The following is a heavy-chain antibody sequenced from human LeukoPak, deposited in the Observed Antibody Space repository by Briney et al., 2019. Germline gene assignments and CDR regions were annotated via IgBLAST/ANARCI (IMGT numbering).Heavy chain of an antibody. Sequence: GESLRLSCAAFEFAFRTYDTHWVRQAPGKGLEWVAFVRYDGSEKFYADSVNGRFTISRDDSQSTIYLQMNSLRAEDTAVYYCAKLIDSGSYLHPFDYWGQGTLVTVSS. CDR1: EFAFRTYD. CDR3: AKLIDSGSYLHPFDY. CDR2: VRYDGSEK. J-gene: IGHJ4*02. V-gene: IGHV3-30*02. D-gene: IGHD1-26*01.